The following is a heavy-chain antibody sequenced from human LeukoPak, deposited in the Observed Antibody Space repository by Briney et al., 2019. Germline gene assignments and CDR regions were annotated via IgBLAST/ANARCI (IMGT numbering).Heavy chain of an antibody. Sequence: SETLSLTCAVYGGSFSGYYWSWLRQPPGKGLEWIGEINHSVSTNYNPSLKSRVTISVDTSKNQLSLKLSSVNAADTAVYYCAREGCSSTSCYRLGYWGQGTLVTVSS. D-gene: IGHD2-2*01. CDR2: INHSVST. J-gene: IGHJ4*02. CDR1: GGSFSGYY. V-gene: IGHV4-34*01. CDR3: AREGCSSTSCYRLGY.